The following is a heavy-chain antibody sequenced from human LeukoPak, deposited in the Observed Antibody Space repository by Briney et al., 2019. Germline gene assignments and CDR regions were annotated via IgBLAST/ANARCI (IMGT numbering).Heavy chain of an antibody. CDR2: IKQDGSEK. D-gene: IGHD2-21*01. CDR3: ASGGETPRLAFDI. Sequence: GGSLRLSCAASGFTFSSYWMSWVRQAPGKGLEWVANIKQDGSEKYYVDSVKGRFTISRDNAKNSLYLQMNSLRAEDTAVYYCASGGETPRLAFDIWGHGTMVTVSS. J-gene: IGHJ3*02. V-gene: IGHV3-7*01. CDR1: GFTFSSYW.